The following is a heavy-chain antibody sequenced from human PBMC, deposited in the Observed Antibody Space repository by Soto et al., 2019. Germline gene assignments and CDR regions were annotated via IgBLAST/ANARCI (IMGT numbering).Heavy chain of an antibody. CDR3: ARRGRGSYYDY. Sequence: EVQLLESGGGLVQPGGSLRLSCAASGFTFSSYAMRWVRQAPVKGLEWVSAISGSGDSTYYADSVKGRFTISRDNSKNTLYLQMNSLRAEVTAVYYCARRGRGSYYDYWGQGTLVTVSS. CDR2: ISGSGDST. CDR1: GFTFSSYA. D-gene: IGHD3-16*01. J-gene: IGHJ4*02. V-gene: IGHV3-23*01.